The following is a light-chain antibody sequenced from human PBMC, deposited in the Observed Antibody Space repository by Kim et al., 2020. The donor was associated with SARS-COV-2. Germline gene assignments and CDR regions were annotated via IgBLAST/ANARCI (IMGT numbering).Light chain of an antibody. V-gene: IGKV3-15*01. CDR2: CAT. Sequence: VSPGERATLSCRASQSVSSNLAWCQQQPGQPPTRLIFCATTRATGIPAKFSSSGSGAAFTLTISSLLSAEFAADYCQQYNNWPRTFGQGTKVDIK. J-gene: IGKJ1*01. CDR3: QQYNNWPRT. CDR1: QSVSSN.